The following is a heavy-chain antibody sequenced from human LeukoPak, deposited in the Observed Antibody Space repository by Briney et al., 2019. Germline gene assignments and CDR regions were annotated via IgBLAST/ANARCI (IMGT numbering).Heavy chain of an antibody. CDR2: ISLNSGSI. Sequence: GRSLRLSCAASGFTFDDYAMHWVRQAPGKGLEWVSGISLNSGSIGYADSVKGRFTISRDNAKNSLYLQMNSLRAEDTALYYCAKNARYSSSWYYFDYWGQGTLVTVSS. CDR1: GFTFDDYA. V-gene: IGHV3-9*01. CDR3: AKNARYSSSWYYFDY. D-gene: IGHD6-13*01. J-gene: IGHJ4*02.